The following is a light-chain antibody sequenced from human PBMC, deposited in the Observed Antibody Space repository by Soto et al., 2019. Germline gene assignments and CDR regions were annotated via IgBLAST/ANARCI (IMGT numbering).Light chain of an antibody. V-gene: IGKV3-20*01. Sequence: EIVLTQSPGTLSLSPGERATLSCRASQSVSSSYLAWYQQKPGQAPRLLIYGASNRATGIPDRFSGGGSGTDFTLTISRLEPEDFAVYYCHQYGSSPFTFGPGTSGYQ. CDR3: HQYGSSPFT. CDR2: GAS. CDR1: QSVSSSY. J-gene: IGKJ3*01.